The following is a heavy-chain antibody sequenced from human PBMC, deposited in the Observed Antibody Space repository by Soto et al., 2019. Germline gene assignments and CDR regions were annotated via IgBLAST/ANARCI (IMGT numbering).Heavy chain of an antibody. D-gene: IGHD3-22*01. CDR2: VSAENSNT. CDR1: GYTFTVYD. CDR3: ARDRSIVVTPEAFDI. Sequence: ASVKVSCKTSGYTFTVYDINWVRQAPGQGLEYMGWVSAENSNTDYAQKLQGRVTMTADTSTSTAYMELSSLTSDDTAVYYCARDRSIVVTPEAFDIWGQGTMVTVSS. J-gene: IGHJ3*02. V-gene: IGHV1-18*01.